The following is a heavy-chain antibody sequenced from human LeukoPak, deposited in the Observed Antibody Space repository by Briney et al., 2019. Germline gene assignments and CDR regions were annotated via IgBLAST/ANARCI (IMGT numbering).Heavy chain of an antibody. J-gene: IGHJ5*02. CDR2: INPNSGGT. V-gene: IGHV1-2*02. Sequence: ASVKVSCKASGYTFTGYYMHWVRQAPGHGLEWMGWINPNSGGTNYAQKFQGRVTMTRDTSISTAYMELSRLRSDDTAVYYCARGGVVPAAIEEWFDPWGQGTLVTVSS. D-gene: IGHD2-2*01. CDR3: ARGGVVPAAIEEWFDP. CDR1: GYTFTGYY.